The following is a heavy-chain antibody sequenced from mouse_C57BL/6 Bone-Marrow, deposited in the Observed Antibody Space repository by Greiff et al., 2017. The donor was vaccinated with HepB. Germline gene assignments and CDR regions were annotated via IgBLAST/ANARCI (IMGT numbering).Heavy chain of an antibody. CDR3: ARHEGWLWFAY. Sequence: EVQRVESGGGLVQPGGSLKLSCAASGFTFSDYYMYWVRQTPEKRLEWVAYISNGGGSTYYPDTVKGRFTISGDNAKNTLYLQMSRLKSEDTARYYCARHEGWLWFAYWGQGTRVTVSA. J-gene: IGHJ3*01. CDR1: GFTFSDYY. V-gene: IGHV5-12*01. CDR2: ISNGGGST.